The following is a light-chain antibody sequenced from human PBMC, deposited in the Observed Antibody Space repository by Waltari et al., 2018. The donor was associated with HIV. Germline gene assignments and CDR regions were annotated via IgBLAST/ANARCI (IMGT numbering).Light chain of an antibody. CDR2: TNN. J-gene: IGLJ3*02. CDR3: ATWDDSLNGWV. V-gene: IGLV1-44*01. Sequence: QSVLPQPPPASGTPGPRVTISCSGCRSNIATNTVNWSQPLPGTAPKLLIYTNNQRPSGVPARFSGSKSCTSASLAISGLQSDDDADYDCATWDDSLNGWVFGGGTRLTVL. CDR1: RSNIATNT.